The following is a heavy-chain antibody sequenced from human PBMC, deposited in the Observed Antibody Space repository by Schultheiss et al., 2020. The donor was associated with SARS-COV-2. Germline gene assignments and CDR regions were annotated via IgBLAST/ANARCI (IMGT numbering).Heavy chain of an antibody. CDR2: ISSSSSYI. Sequence: GESLKISCAASGFTFSSYSMNWVRQAPGKGLEWVSSISSSSSYIHYADSVQGRFTISRDNAKNTLYLQMNSLRAEDTAVYYCARSMDLGIAVAGYWGQGTLVTVSS. V-gene: IGHV3-21*01. CDR3: ARSMDLGIAVAGY. J-gene: IGHJ4*02. D-gene: IGHD6-19*01. CDR1: GFTFSSYS.